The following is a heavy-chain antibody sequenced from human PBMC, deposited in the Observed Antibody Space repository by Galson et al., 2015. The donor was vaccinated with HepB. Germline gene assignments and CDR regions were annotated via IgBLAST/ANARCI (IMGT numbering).Heavy chain of an antibody. V-gene: IGHV4-34*01. J-gene: IGHJ4*02. Sequence: LSLTCAVYGGSFSGYYWSWIRQPPGKGLEWIGEINHSGSTNYNPSLKSRVTISVDTSKNQFSLKLSSVTAADTAVYYCARGRFVSRQLGLDYWGQGTLVTVSS. CDR2: INHSGST. CDR1: GGSFSGYY. D-gene: IGHD6-13*01. CDR3: ARGRFVSRQLGLDY.